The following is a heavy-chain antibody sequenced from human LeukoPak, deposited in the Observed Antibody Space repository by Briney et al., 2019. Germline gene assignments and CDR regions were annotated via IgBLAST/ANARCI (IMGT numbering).Heavy chain of an antibody. CDR1: GFTFSSYS. CDR3: ARDRYCSSTSCYLDFDS. CDR2: ISSSSSTI. Sequence: GGSQRLSCAASGFTFSSYSMNWVRQAPGKGLEWVSYISSSSSTIYYADSVKGRFTISRDDAKNSLFLQMNSLRAEDTAVYYCARDRYCSSTSCYLDFDSWGQGTLVTVST. V-gene: IGHV3-48*01. J-gene: IGHJ4*02. D-gene: IGHD2-2*01.